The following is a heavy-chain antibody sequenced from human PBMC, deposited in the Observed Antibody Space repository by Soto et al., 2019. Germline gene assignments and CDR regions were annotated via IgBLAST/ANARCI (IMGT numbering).Heavy chain of an antibody. J-gene: IGHJ2*01. D-gene: IGHD1-26*01. CDR3: ARQAGVGATTGYFDL. CDR1: GGSISSGGYY. CDR2: IYYSGST. V-gene: IGHV4-31*03. Sequence: SETLSLTCTVSGGSISSGGYYWSWIRQHPGKGLEWIGYIYYSGSTYYNPSLKSRVTISVDTSKNQFSLKLSSVTAADTAVYYCARQAGVGATTGYFDLWGRGTLVTVSS.